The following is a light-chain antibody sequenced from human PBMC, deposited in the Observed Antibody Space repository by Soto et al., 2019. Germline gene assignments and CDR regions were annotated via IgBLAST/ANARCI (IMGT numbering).Light chain of an antibody. J-gene: IGKJ1*01. Sequence: EIVMTQSPATLSVSPGERATLSCRASQSVSTNLAWYQQKPGQAPRLLIYGASTRATGFPARFSGSGSGTDFTLTISSLQSEDFAVYYCQQYKNWPWTFGQGTKVDIK. CDR1: QSVSTN. CDR3: QQYKNWPWT. CDR2: GAS. V-gene: IGKV3-15*01.